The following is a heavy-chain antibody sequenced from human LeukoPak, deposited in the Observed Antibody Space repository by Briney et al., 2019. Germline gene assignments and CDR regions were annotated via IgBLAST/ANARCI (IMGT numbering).Heavy chain of an antibody. CDR2: INPNSGGT. CDR1: GYTFTGYY. CDR3: ARVVVVAATLYYFDY. D-gene: IGHD2-15*01. J-gene: IGHJ4*02. V-gene: IGHV1-2*02. Sequence: GASVKVSCKASGYTFTGYYMHWVRQAPGQGLEWMGWINPNSGGTNYAQKFQGRVTMTRDTSISTAYMELSRLRSDDTAVYYCARVVVVAATLYYFDYWGQGTLVTVSS.